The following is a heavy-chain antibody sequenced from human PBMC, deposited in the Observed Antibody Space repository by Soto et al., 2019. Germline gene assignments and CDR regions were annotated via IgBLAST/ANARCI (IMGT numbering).Heavy chain of an antibody. CDR2: IRVGAGGT. V-gene: IGHV3-23*01. D-gene: IGHD6-19*01. CDR1: GFTFSSYV. CDR3: AKEVHTSSGWSQVIY. Sequence: GGSLRLSCVASGFTFSSYVMSWVRQAPGKGLEWVSSIRVGAGGTLYADSVKGRFTVSRDNSKNTLYMQMNSLRAEDAAVYYCAKEVHTSSGWSQVIYWGQGTLVTVSS. J-gene: IGHJ4*02.